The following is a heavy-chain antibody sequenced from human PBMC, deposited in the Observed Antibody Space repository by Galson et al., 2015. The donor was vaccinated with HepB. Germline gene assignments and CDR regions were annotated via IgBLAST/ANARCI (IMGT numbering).Heavy chain of an antibody. J-gene: IGHJ3*02. V-gene: IGHV4-39*01. CDR1: GGSISSSSYY. Sequence: SETLSLTCTVSGGSISSSSYYWGWIRQPPGKGLEWIGSIYYSGSTYYNPSLKSRVTISVDTSKNQFSLKLSSVTAADTAVYYCARSPRYCSSTSCNKNAFDIWGQGTMVTVSS. D-gene: IGHD2-2*02. CDR2: IYYSGST. CDR3: ARSPRYCSSTSCNKNAFDI.